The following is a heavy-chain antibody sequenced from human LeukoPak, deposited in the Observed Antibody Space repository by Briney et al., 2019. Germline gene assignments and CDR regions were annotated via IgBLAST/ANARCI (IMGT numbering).Heavy chain of an antibody. Sequence: SETLSLTCTVSGGSISSGSYYWSWIRQPAGKGLEWIGRIYTSGSTNYNPSLKSRVTISVDTSKNQFSLKLSSVTAADTAVYYCAAHSGYVYWGQGTLVTVSS. CDR2: IYTSGST. CDR3: AAHSGYVY. D-gene: IGHD5-12*01. V-gene: IGHV4-61*02. J-gene: IGHJ4*02. CDR1: GGSISSGSYY.